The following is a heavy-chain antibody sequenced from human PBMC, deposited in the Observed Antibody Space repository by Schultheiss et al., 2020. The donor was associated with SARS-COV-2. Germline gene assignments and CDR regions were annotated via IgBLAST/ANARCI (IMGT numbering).Heavy chain of an antibody. CDR2: ISSSSSYI. D-gene: IGHD6-19*01. Sequence: GGSLRLSCAASGFTFSSYSMNWVRQAPVKGLEWVSSISSSSSYIYYADSVKGRFTISRDNAKNSLYLQMNSLRAEDTAVYYCARHGYSSGWETGYYYMDVWGKGGTVTFSS. J-gene: IGHJ6*03. CDR1: GFTFSSYS. CDR3: ARHGYSSGWETGYYYMDV. V-gene: IGHV3-21*01.